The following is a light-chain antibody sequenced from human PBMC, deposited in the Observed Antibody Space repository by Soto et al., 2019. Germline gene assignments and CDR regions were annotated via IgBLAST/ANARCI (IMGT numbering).Light chain of an antibody. Sequence: QPVLTQPPSASGTPGQRGTISCSGSSSNIGSNTVNWYQHLPGTAPKLLIYSNYQRPSGVPDRFSGSKSGTSASLVISGLQSEDEADYYCAAWDDSLNGHYVFGTGTKVTVL. CDR3: AAWDDSLNGHYV. CDR1: SSNIGSNT. V-gene: IGLV1-44*01. CDR2: SNY. J-gene: IGLJ1*01.